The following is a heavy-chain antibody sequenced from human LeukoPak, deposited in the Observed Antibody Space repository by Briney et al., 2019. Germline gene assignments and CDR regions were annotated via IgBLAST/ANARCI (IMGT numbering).Heavy chain of an antibody. J-gene: IGHJ5*02. D-gene: IGHD6-13*01. Sequence: ASVKVSCKASGYTFTSYGISWVRQAPGQGLEWMGWISAYNGNTNYAQKLQGRVTMTTDTSTSTAYMELRSLRSDDTAVYYCATKLPDIAAAATPLDNWFDPWGQGTLVTVSS. CDR2: ISAYNGNT. CDR3: ATKLPDIAAAATPLDNWFDP. V-gene: IGHV1-18*01. CDR1: GYTFTSYG.